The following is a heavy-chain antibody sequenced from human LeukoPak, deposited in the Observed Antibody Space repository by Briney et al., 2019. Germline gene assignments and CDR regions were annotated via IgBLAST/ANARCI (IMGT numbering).Heavy chain of an antibody. J-gene: IGHJ3*01. CDR3: ARAPYDVLTGYYHDGLDV. D-gene: IGHD3-9*01. CDR2: MNPNSGNT. CDR1: GYTFTSYD. Sequence: ASVKVSCKASGYTFTSYDMNWVRQATGQGLEWMGWMNPNSGNTGYAQKFQGRVTLTMSTSISTAYMELSSLRSEDTAVYYCARAPYDVLTGYYHDGLDVWGQGTMVTVSS. V-gene: IGHV1-8*01.